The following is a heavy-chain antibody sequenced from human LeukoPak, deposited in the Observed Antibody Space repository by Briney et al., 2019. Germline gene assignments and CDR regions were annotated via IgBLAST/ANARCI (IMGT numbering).Heavy chain of an antibody. CDR2: IYPGDSDT. Sequence: GESLKISCKGSGYSFSSYWIGWVRPMPGKGLEWMGIIYPGDSDTRYSPSFQGQVTISADKSIGTAYLQWSILKASDTAMYYCARRDGYDSTTFDYWGQGTTVTVSS. CDR1: GYSFSSYW. CDR3: ARRDGYDSTTFDY. D-gene: IGHD5-24*01. J-gene: IGHJ4*03. V-gene: IGHV5-51*01.